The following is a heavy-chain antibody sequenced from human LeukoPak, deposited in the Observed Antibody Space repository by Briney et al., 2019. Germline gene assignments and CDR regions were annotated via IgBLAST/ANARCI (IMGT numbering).Heavy chain of an antibody. V-gene: IGHV4-30-4*01. J-gene: IGHJ6*02. CDR3: ATGDHYYYYGMDV. Sequence: SETLSLTCTVSGGSISSVDYYWSWIRQPPGKGLEWIGYIYYSGSTYYNPSLKSRVTISVDTSKNQFSLKLSSVTAADTAVYYCATGDHYYYYGMDVWGQGTTVTVSS. CDR1: GGSISSVDYY. CDR2: IYYSGST. D-gene: IGHD1-14*01.